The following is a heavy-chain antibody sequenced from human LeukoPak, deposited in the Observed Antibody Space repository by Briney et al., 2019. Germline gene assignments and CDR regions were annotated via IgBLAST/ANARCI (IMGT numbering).Heavy chain of an antibody. V-gene: IGHV1-18*01. CDR3: AKTTVTSEEYSYYYMDV. Sequence: GASVKVSCKASGYTYTSYGVSWVRQAPGQGVEWMGGRITYNGNKYYAQKFQGRATMTTDTSTSTAYMELRSLRSDDTAVYYCAKTTVTSEEYSYYYMDVWGKGTTVTVSS. D-gene: IGHD4-17*01. CDR2: RITYNGNK. CDR1: GYTYTSYG. J-gene: IGHJ6*03.